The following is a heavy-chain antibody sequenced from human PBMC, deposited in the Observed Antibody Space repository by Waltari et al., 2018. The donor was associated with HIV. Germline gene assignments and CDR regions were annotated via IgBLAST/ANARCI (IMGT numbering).Heavy chain of an antibody. Sequence: EVQLVESGGALVQPGGSLRLSCAASGFTFTNNWLHWVRQSPGEGLVWVGGVNRGVTRRGYADSVKGRFTISRDNAKNTLHLQMNSLRPEDTAVYYCTRETYDFWSGFDYWGQGTLVTVSS. CDR2: VNRGVTRR. V-gene: IGHV3-74*01. CDR1: GFTFTNNW. CDR3: TRETYDFWSGFDY. D-gene: IGHD3-3*01. J-gene: IGHJ4*02.